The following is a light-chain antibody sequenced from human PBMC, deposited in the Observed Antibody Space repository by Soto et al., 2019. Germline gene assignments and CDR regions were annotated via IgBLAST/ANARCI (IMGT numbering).Light chain of an antibody. CDR2: DVS. CDR1: SSDVGGYNY. CDR3: SSYTPSSPHVV. J-gene: IGLJ2*01. V-gene: IGLV2-14*01. Sequence: QSVLTQPASVSGSPGQSITISCTGTSSDVGGYNYVSWYQQHPGKAPKLMIYDVSNRPSGVSNRFSGSKSGNTASLTISGLQAADEADYYCSSYTPSSPHVVFGGGTQLTVL.